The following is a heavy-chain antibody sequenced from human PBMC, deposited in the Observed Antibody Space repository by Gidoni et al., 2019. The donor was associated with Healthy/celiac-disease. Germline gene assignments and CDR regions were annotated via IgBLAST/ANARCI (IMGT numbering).Heavy chain of an antibody. Sequence: QLQLQESGPGLVKPSETLSLTCTVSGGSISSSSYYWGWIRQPPGKGLEWIGSIYYSGSTYYNPSLKSRVTISVDTSKNQFSLKLSSVTAADTAVYYCARPGIAVAGTRGGFDYWGQGTLVTVSS. CDR3: ARPGIAVAGTRGGFDY. CDR1: GGSISSSSYY. V-gene: IGHV4-39*01. J-gene: IGHJ4*02. D-gene: IGHD6-19*01. CDR2: IYYSGST.